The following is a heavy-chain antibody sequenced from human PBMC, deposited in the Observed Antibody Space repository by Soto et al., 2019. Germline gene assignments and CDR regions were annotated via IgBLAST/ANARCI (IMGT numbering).Heavy chain of an antibody. V-gene: IGHV1-46*01. CDR3: ARGASGIVLVPAAPPDYYYGMDV. CDR2: INPSGGST. CDR1: GYTFTSYY. J-gene: IGHJ6*02. Sequence: GASVKVSCKASGYTFTSYYMHWVRQAPGQGLEWMGIINPSGGSTSYAQKFQGRVTMTRDTSTSTVYMELSSLRSEDTAVYYCARGASGIVLVPAAPPDYYYGMDVWGQGTTVTVSS. D-gene: IGHD2-2*01.